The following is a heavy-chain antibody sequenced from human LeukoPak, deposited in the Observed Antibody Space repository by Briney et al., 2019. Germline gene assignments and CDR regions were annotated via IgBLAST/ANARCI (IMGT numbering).Heavy chain of an antibody. Sequence: GRSLRLSCAASGFTFSSYAMHWVRQAPGKGLEWVAVISYDGSNKYYADSVKGRFTISRDNSKNTLYLQMNSLRAEDTAVYYCARYILAYYYDNWGQGTLVTVSS. CDR2: ISYDGSNK. J-gene: IGHJ4*02. CDR1: GFTFSSYA. CDR3: ARYILAYYYDN. V-gene: IGHV3-30-3*01.